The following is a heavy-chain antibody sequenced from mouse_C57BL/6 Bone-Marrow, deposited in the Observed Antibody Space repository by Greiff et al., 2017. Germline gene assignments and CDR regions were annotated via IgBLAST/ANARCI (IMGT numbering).Heavy chain of an antibody. Sequence: EVQLVESGPGMVKPSQSLSLTCTVTGYSITSGYDWHWIRHFPGNKLEWMGYISYSGSTNYNPSLKSRISITHDTSKNHFFLKLNSVTTEDTATYYCARSYRWYFDVWGTGTTVTVSS. V-gene: IGHV3-1*01. J-gene: IGHJ1*03. CDR2: ISYSGST. CDR3: ARSYRWYFDV. D-gene: IGHD2-12*01. CDR1: GYSITSGYD.